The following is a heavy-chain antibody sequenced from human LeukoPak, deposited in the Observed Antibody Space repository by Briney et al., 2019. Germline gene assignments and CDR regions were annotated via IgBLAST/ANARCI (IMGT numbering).Heavy chain of an antibody. V-gene: IGHV4-4*07. J-gene: IGHJ4*02. Sequence: PSETLSLTCSVSGGSITTYFWSWIRQPAGKGLGWIGHIYSTGSTDYNPSLKSRLTMSVDTSTNQFSLNLNSVTAADTAVYYCATSYSTSAPFDSWGQGTLVTVSS. CDR1: GGSITTYF. CDR3: ATSYSTSAPFDS. D-gene: IGHD6-6*01. CDR2: IYSTGST.